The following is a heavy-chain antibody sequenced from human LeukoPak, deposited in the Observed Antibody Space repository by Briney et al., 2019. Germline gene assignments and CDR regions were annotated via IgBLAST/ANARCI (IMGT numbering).Heavy chain of an antibody. J-gene: IGHJ3*02. CDR3: ARGIAAASERAFDI. V-gene: IGHV4-4*07. CDR1: GGSIVSHY. Sequence: SETLSLTCTVSGGSIVSHYWNWIRQPAGRGLEWIGRFYASGTTNTSPSLKSRVTMSVDTSKNQFSLRLSSVTAADTAVYYCARGIAAASERAFDIWGQGTMVTVSS. CDR2: FYASGTT. D-gene: IGHD6-13*01.